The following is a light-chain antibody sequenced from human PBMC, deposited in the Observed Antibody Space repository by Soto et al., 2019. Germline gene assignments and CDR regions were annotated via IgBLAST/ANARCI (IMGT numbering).Light chain of an antibody. CDR3: QVRDVWPS. V-gene: IGKV3-11*01. CDR2: DAS. CDR1: QSVRTS. J-gene: IGKJ1*01. Sequence: IVLTKSPVTLALSPGERAVLSCRASQSVRTSLAWYQHKPGQAPRLFIYDASKRAPGIPARFSGSGSGTDFTLTISSLEPEDFAVYYCQVRDVWPSFGQGTKVEIK.